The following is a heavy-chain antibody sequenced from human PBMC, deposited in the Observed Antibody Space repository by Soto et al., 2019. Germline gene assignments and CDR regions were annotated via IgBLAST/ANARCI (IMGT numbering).Heavy chain of an antibody. J-gene: IGHJ4*02. CDR2: VIPIFGTA. V-gene: IGHV1-69*01. CDR1: GGTFSSYA. D-gene: IGHD3-22*01. CDR3: ARSSLYDSSGYKRYYFDY. Sequence: QVQLVQSGAEVKKPGSSVKVSCKASGGTFSSYAISWVRQAPGQGLEWMGGVIPIFGTANYAQKFQGRVTITADESTSTAYMELSSLRSEDTAVYYCARSSLYDSSGYKRYYFDYWGQGTLVTVSS.